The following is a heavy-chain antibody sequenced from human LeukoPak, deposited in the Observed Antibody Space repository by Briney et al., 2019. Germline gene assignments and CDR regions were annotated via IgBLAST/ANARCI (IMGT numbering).Heavy chain of an antibody. CDR1: GFTFSSYA. J-gene: IGHJ4*01. D-gene: IGHD4-17*01. CDR2: FSGGGGST. V-gene: IGHV3-23*01. CDR3: AKDPTYHGDYPY. Sequence: PGGSLRLSCAASGFTFSSYAMSWVRQAPGKGLEWVSGFSGGGGSTNYADSVKGRCTISRDNSKNTLYLQMNSLRAEDTAVYYCAKDPTYHGDYPYWGQGTLVTVSS.